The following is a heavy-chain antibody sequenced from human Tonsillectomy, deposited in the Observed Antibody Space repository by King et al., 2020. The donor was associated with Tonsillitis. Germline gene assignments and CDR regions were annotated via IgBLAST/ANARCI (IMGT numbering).Heavy chain of an antibody. D-gene: IGHD3-3*01. CDR2: IDQDGGEK. CDR3: TTFWSGYFDY. Sequence: VQLVESGGGLVQPGGSLRLFCAASGFTFSNYWMSWVRQAPGKGLEWVANIDQDGGEKFYVDSVKGRFTISRDNAKNSLYLQMNSLRAEDTAVYFCTTFWSGYFDYWGQGTLVTVSS. CDR1: GFTFSNYW. J-gene: IGHJ4*02. V-gene: IGHV3-7*01.